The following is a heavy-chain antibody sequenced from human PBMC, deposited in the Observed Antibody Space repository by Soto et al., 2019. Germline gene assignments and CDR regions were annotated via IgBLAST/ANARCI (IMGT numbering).Heavy chain of an antibody. Sequence: PGGSLRLSCAASGFTFSSYGMHWVRQAPGKGLEWVAVISYDGSNKYYADSVKGRFTISRDNSKNTLYLQMNSLRAEDTAVYYCAKDITIFGVVSNWFDPWGQGTLVTVS. J-gene: IGHJ5*02. CDR2: ISYDGSNK. V-gene: IGHV3-30*18. CDR3: AKDITIFGVVSNWFDP. D-gene: IGHD3-3*01. CDR1: GFTFSSYG.